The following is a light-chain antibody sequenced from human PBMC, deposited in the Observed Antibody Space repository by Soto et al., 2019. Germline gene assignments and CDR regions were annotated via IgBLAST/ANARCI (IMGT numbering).Light chain of an antibody. Sequence: EIVLPQSPGTLSLSPGESLTLSRRASQSISDKLAWYQQKPGQGHRLLVYRGSIRTLGIPARFSGSESGTEFTLTISSLQSDDFAVYYCQKYNTWPITFGQGKRLEIK. CDR2: RGS. CDR3: QKYNTWPIT. V-gene: IGKV3-15*01. CDR1: QSISDK. J-gene: IGKJ5*01.